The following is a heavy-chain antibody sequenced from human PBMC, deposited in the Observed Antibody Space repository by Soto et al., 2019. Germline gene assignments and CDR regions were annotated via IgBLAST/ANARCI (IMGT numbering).Heavy chain of an antibody. CDR1: GFTFSSYA. CDR3: AKASRYYYDSSDDY. Sequence: GALRLSCAASGFTFSSYAMSWVRQAPGKGLEWVSAISGSGGSTYYADSVKGRFTISRDNSKNTLYLQMNSLRAEDTAVYYCAKASRYYYDSSDDYWGQGTLVTVSS. V-gene: IGHV3-23*01. D-gene: IGHD3-22*01. J-gene: IGHJ4*02. CDR2: ISGSGGST.